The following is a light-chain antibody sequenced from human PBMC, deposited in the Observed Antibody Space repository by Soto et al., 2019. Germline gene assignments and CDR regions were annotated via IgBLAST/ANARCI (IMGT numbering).Light chain of an antibody. J-gene: IGLJ1*01. CDR2: EVS. CDR1: SSDVGGYNY. CDR3: SSYAGSIHYV. Sequence: QSVLTQPPSASGSPGQSVTISCTGTSSDVGGYNYVSWYQQHPGKAPKLMIYEVSTRPSGVPDRFSGSKSGNTASLTVSGLQAEDEADYYCSSYAGSIHYVFGTGTKLTVL. V-gene: IGLV2-8*01.